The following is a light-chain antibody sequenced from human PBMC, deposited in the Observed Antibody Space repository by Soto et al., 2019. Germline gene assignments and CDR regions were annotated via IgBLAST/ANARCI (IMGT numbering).Light chain of an antibody. CDR2: EDN. CDR1: SGSIASNY. V-gene: IGLV6-57*04. CDR3: QSYDSSHLV. J-gene: IGLJ2*01. Sequence: NFMLTQPHSVSESPGKTVTISCTRSSGSIASNYVQWYQQRPCSAPTTVIYEDNQRPSGVPDRFSGSIDSSSNSASLTISGLKAEDEADYYCQSYDSSHLVFGGGTKLTVL.